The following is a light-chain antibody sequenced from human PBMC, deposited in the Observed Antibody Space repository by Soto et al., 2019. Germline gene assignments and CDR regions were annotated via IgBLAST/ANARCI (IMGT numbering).Light chain of an antibody. CDR2: DTS. J-gene: IGKJ1*01. CDR1: QSVSSY. V-gene: IGKV3-11*01. CDR3: QQRSNFLWT. Sequence: EIVLTQSPATLSLSPGERATLSCRASQSVSSYLAWYQQKPGQAPRLLIYDTSNRATGIPARFSGSGSGTDFTHPISSLEPEDFAVYYCQQRSNFLWTFGQGTTVEIK.